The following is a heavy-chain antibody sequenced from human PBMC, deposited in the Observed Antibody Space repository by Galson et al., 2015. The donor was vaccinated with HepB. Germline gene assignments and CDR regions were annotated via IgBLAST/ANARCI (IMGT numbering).Heavy chain of an antibody. Sequence: SLRLSCAASGFTFSNYGMHWVRQAPGKGLEWVSLISAGGSTYYADSVRGRFTISRDNSKNTLYLRMNSLRGEDTAVYYCAMILNDYGNDCWGQGTLVTVSS. D-gene: IGHD4-17*01. J-gene: IGHJ4*02. CDR3: AMILNDYGNDC. CDR1: GFTFSNYG. V-gene: IGHV3-23*01. CDR2: ISAGGST.